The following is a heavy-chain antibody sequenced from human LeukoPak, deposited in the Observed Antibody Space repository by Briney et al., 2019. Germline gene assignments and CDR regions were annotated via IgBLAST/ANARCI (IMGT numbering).Heavy chain of an antibody. CDR3: ARGQGSNFDY. Sequence: PSETLSLTCIVSGGSISSYYWGWIRQPPGKGLEWIGYIYYSGSTNYYPSLKSRVTISIDTSKNQFFLKLSSVTAADTAVYYCARGQGSNFDYWGQGTLVTVSS. J-gene: IGHJ4*02. CDR1: GGSISSYY. V-gene: IGHV4-59*01. CDR2: IYYSGST. D-gene: IGHD2-8*01.